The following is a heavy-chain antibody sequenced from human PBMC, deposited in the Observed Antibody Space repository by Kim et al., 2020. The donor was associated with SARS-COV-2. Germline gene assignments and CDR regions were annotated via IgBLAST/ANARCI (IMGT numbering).Heavy chain of an antibody. Sequence: SETLSLTCSVSGFSVSSNYYWGWVRQPPGKGLEWIGNVFRDGSTYYNPSLKSRVTMSVDTSANHFSLNLISVTAADTAVYFCARDVGITVVRGIVYDSWGLGTLVTVSS. D-gene: IGHD3-10*01. CDR3: ARDVGITVVRGIVYDS. J-gene: IGHJ4*02. V-gene: IGHV4-38-2*02. CDR1: GFSVSSNYY. CDR2: VFRDGST.